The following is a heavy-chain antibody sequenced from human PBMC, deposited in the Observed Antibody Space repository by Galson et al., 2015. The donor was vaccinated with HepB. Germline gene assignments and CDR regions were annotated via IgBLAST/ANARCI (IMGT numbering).Heavy chain of an antibody. J-gene: IGHJ3*02. CDR1: GYTLITCG. V-gene: IGHV1-18*01. Sequence: SVKVSCKASGYTLITCGLSWVRQAPGQGLEWMGWISPYNGYTDYAPNFQGRVTLTADTSTDTAYMGLGSLRSDDTAIYYCARDTYYYDAGAFYTKIDDAFDIWGQGTTVTVSS. D-gene: IGHD3-22*01. CDR3: ARDTYYYDAGAFYTKIDDAFDI. CDR2: ISPYNGYT.